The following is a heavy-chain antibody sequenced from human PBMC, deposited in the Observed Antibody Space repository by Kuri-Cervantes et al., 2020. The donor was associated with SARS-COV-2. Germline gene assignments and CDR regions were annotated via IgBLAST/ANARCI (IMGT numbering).Heavy chain of an antibody. CDR3: AKDFGTYYDSSGYLKY. D-gene: IGHD3-22*01. CDR1: GFTFSSYA. V-gene: IGHV3-23*01. Sequence: LSLTCAASGFTFSSYAMSWVRQAPGKGLEWVSAISGSGDSTYYADSVKGRFTISRDNSKNTLYLQMNSLRAEDTAVYYCAKDFGTYYDSSGYLKYWGQGTLVTVSS. CDR2: ISGSGDST. J-gene: IGHJ1*01.